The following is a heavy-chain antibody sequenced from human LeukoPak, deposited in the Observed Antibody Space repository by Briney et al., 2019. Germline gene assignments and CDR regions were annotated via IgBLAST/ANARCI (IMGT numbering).Heavy chain of an antibody. CDR3: ARDGNRDGDMDV. CDR1: GFTFSSYS. J-gene: IGHJ6*03. Sequence: GGSLRLSCAASGFTFSSYSMNWVRQAPGKGLEWVSSISSSSSYIYYADSVKGRFTISRDNAKNSLYLQMNSLRAEDTAVYYCARDGNRDGDMDVWGKGTTVTVSS. D-gene: IGHD1-1*01. CDR2: ISSSSSYI. V-gene: IGHV3-21*01.